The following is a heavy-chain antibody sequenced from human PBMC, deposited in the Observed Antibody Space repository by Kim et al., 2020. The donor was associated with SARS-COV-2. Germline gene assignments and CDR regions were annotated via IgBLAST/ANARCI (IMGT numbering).Heavy chain of an antibody. D-gene: IGHD3-9*01. J-gene: IGHJ3*02. CDR3: AGGRYFDWLLDSVETGAFDI. V-gene: IGHV1-69*13. CDR1: GGTFSSYA. CDR2: IIPIFGTA. Sequence: SVKVSCKASGGTFSSYAISWVRQAPGQGLEWMGGIIPIFGTANYAQKFQGRVTITADESTSTAYMELSSLRSEDTAVYYCAGGRYFDWLLDSVETGAFDIWGQGTMVTVSS.